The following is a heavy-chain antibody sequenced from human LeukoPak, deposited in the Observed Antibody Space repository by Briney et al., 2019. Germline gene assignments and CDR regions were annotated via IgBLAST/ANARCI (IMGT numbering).Heavy chain of an antibody. J-gene: IGHJ4*02. CDR1: GYTLTELS. Sequence: GASVKVSCKFSGYTLTELSMHWVRQAPGKGLEWMGGFDPEDGETIYAQKFQGRVTMTEDTSTDTAYMELSSLRSEDTAVYYCATDRSRVVRGQLVPVDYWGQGTLVTVSS. V-gene: IGHV1-24*01. CDR2: FDPEDGET. CDR3: ATDRSRVVRGQLVPVDY. D-gene: IGHD6-6*01.